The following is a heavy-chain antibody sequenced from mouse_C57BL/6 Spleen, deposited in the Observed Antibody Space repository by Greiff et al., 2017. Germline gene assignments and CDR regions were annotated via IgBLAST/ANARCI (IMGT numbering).Heavy chain of an antibody. CDR1: GFSFNTYA. V-gene: IGHV10-1*01. D-gene: IGHD1-1*01. CDR2: IRSKSNNYAT. J-gene: IGHJ4*01. CDR3: VRENYYYGSSYYAMDY. Sequence: EVKLMESGGGLVQPKGSLKLSCAASGFSFNTYAMNWVRQAPGKGLEWVARIRSKSNNYATYYADSVKDRFTISRDDSESMLYLQMNNLKTEDTAMYYCVRENYYYGSSYYAMDYWGQGTSVTVSS.